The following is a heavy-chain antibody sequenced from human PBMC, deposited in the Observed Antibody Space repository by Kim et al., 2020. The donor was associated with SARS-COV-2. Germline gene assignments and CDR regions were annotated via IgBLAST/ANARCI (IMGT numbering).Heavy chain of an antibody. Sequence: GGSLRLSCEASGFTFNNYAMGWVRQAPGKGLEWVSSISGSGDSTFFADYVRGRFTISRDSSKNTLYLQMSSLRVEDTAVYFCAKDSQSAYHLDALDIWGQGTMVTVSS. CDR2: ISGSGDST. CDR1: GFTFNNYA. CDR3: AKDSQSAYHLDALDI. V-gene: IGHV3-23*01. D-gene: IGHD3-3*01. J-gene: IGHJ3*02.